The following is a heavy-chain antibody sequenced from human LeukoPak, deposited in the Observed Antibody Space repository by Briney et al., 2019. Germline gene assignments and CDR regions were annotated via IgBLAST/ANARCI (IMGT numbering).Heavy chain of an antibody. D-gene: IGHD2-2*02. CDR2: ISYDGSNK. J-gene: IGHJ5*02. Sequence: PGGSLRLSCAASGFTFSSYAMHWVRQAPGKGLEWVAVISYDGSNKYYADSVKGRFTISRDNSKNTLYLQMNSLRAEDTAVYYCARGSIVVVPAAIQDNWFDPWGQGTLVTVSS. V-gene: IGHV3-30-3*01. CDR1: GFTFSSYA. CDR3: ARGSIVVVPAAIQDNWFDP.